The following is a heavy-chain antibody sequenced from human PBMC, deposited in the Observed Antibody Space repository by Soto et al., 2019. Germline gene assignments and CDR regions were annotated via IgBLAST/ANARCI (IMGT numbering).Heavy chain of an antibody. D-gene: IGHD6-19*01. Sequence: SETLSLTCTVSGGSISSYSWSWIRPPPGKGLEWIGYIYYSGSTNYNPSLKSRVTISVDTSKNQFSLKLSSVTAADTAVYYCARAPRVMAGAYYFDYWGQGTLVTVS. CDR3: ARAPRVMAGAYYFDY. J-gene: IGHJ4*02. CDR1: GGSISSYS. V-gene: IGHV4-59*01. CDR2: IYYSGST.